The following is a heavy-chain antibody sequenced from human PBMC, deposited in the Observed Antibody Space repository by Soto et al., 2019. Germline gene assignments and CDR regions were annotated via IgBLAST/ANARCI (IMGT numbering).Heavy chain of an antibody. CDR1: GFTFSSYG. D-gene: IGHD1-7*01. CDR2: IWYDGSNK. J-gene: IGHJ3*02. CDR3: ASTEKIYNWNYGGAFDI. Sequence: GGSLRLSCAESGFTFSSYGMPWVRQAPGKGLEWVAVIWYDGSNKYYADSVKGRFIISRDNSKNTLYLQMNSLRAEDTAVYYCASTEKIYNWNYGGAFDIWGQGTMVTVSS. V-gene: IGHV3-33*01.